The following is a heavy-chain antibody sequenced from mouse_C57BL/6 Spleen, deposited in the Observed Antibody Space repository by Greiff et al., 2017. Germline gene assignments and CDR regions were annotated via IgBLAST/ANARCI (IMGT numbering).Heavy chain of an antibody. CDR3: ARIDYYGSSHFDY. V-gene: IGHV1-53*01. CDR1: GYTFTSYW. J-gene: IGHJ2*01. CDR2: INPSNGGT. D-gene: IGHD1-1*01. Sequence: VQLQQPGTELVKPGASVKLSCKASGYTFTSYWMHWVKQRPGQGLEWIGNINPSNGGTNYNEKFKSKATLTVDKSSSTADMQLSSLTSEDSAVYYCARIDYYGSSHFDYWGQGTTLTVSS.